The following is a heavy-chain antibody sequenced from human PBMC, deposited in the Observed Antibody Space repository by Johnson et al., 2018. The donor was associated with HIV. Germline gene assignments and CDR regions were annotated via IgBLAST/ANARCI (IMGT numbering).Heavy chain of an antibody. V-gene: IGHV3-33*06. CDR2: IWYDGSNK. D-gene: IGHD3-22*01. CDR1: GFTFSSYG. J-gene: IGHJ3*02. Sequence: QVQLVESGGGVVQPGRSLRLSCAASGFTFSSYGMHWVRQAPGKGLEWVAVIWYDGSNKYYADSVKGRFPISRDNSKNTLYLQMNSLRAEDTAVYYCAKVSAYYDSSGYDDAFDIWGQGTMVTVSS. CDR3: AKVSAYYDSSGYDDAFDI.